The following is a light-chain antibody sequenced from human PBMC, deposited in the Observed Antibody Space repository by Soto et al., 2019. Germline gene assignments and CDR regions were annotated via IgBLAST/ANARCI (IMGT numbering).Light chain of an antibody. Sequence: QTVVTQEPSLTVSPGGTVTLTCGSSTGAVTHGHFPYWFQQKPGQAPKTLIFDPTKTHSWTPARFSGSLLGDNAALTLSGAQPEDEADYYCLLAFSGDRRIFGGGTKLTVL. CDR2: DPT. J-gene: IGLJ2*01. CDR3: LLAFSGDRRI. V-gene: IGLV7-46*01. CDR1: TGAVTHGHF.